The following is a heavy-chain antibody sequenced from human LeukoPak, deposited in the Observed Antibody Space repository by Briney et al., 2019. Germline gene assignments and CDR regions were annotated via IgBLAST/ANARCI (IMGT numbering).Heavy chain of an antibody. Sequence: GESLKISCKGSGYSFASYWIGWVRQMPGKGLEWMGIIYPGDSDTRYSPSFQGQATISADKSISTAYLQWSSLKASDTAMYYCARQTARFHYYYYMDVWGKGTTVTVSS. D-gene: IGHD3-3*01. CDR1: GYSFASYW. V-gene: IGHV5-51*01. J-gene: IGHJ6*03. CDR3: ARQTARFHYYYYMDV. CDR2: IYPGDSDT.